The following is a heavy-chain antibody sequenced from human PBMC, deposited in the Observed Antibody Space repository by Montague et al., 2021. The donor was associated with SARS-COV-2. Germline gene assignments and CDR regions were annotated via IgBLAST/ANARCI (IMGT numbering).Heavy chain of an antibody. CDR1: DGSISSYY. D-gene: IGHD3-16*01. Sequence: SETLSLTCTVSDGSISSYYWSWIRQPPGKGLEWIGRIYSSGSTNYNPSLNSRITMSVDTSRNQFSLKVTSVTAADTAVYYCARDLGAPDCYFDSWGQGTLVTVSS. CDR3: ARDLGAPDCYFDS. J-gene: IGHJ4*02. CDR2: IYSSGST. V-gene: IGHV4-4*07.